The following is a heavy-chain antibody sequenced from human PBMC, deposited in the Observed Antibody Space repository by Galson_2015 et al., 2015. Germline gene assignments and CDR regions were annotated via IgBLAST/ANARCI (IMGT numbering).Heavy chain of an antibody. D-gene: IGHD6-19*01. CDR2: ISWNSGSI. J-gene: IGHJ4*02. CDR1: GFTFDDYA. Sequence: SLRLSCAASGFTFDDYAMHWVRQAPGKGLEWVSGISWNSGSIGYADSVKGRFTISRDNAKNSLYLQMNSLRAEGTALYYCAKSRSTTIAQWLVNFDYWGQGTLVTVSS. CDR3: AKSRSTTIAQWLVNFDY. V-gene: IGHV3-9*01.